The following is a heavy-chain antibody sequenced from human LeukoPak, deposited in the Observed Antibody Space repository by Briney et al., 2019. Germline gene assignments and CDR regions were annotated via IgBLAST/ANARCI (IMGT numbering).Heavy chain of an antibody. Sequence: PGGSLRLSCAASGFTFSASDMHWVRQASGRGLEWVGRITTKANNYATAYAASLKGRFIISRDDSKNTAYLQMSRLRTEDTALYYCTTYKSGHYWGQGTLVTVSS. CDR1: GFTFSASD. D-gene: IGHD6-19*01. CDR3: TTYKSGHY. V-gene: IGHV3-73*01. CDR2: ITTKANNYAT. J-gene: IGHJ4*02.